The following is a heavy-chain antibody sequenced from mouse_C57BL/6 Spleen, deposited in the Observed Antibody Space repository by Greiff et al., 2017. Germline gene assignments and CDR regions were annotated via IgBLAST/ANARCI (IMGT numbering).Heavy chain of an antibody. Sequence: DVMLVESGGGLVQPGESLKLSCESNEYEFPSHDMSWVRKTPEKRLELVAAINSDGGSTYYPDTMERRFIISRDNTKKTLYLQMSSLRSEDTALYYCARVGGPYYAMDYWGQGTSVTVSS. CDR1: EYEFPSHD. CDR2: INSDGGST. V-gene: IGHV5-2*01. CDR3: ARVGGPYYAMDY. J-gene: IGHJ4*01.